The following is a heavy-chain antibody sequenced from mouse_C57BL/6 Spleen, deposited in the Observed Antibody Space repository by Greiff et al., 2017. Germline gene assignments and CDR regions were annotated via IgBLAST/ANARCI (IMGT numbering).Heavy chain of an antibody. CDR2: INPSNGGT. CDR3: ARSNDGYYLWYLDV. D-gene: IGHD2-3*01. Sequence: QVQLQQSGTELVKPGASVKLSCKASGYTFTSYWMHWVKQRPGQGLEWIGNINPSNGGTNYNEKFKSKATLTVDKSSSTAYMQLSSLTSEDSAVYYCARSNDGYYLWYLDVWGTGTTVTVSS. CDR1: GYTFTSYW. V-gene: IGHV1-53*01. J-gene: IGHJ1*03.